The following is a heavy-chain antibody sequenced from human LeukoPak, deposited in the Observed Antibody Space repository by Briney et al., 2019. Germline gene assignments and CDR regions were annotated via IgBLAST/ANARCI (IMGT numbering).Heavy chain of an antibody. J-gene: IGHJ4*02. CDR1: GFTFSSYA. D-gene: IGHD6-19*01. V-gene: IGHV3-23*01. CDR2: ISGSGGST. CDR3: AKDPSVAGTPLDY. Sequence: GGSLRLSCAASGFTFSSYAMSWVRQAPGKGLEWVSAISGSGGSTYYADSVKGRFTISRDNSKNTLYLQMNGLRAEDTAVYYCAKDPSVAGTPLDYWGQGTLVTVSS.